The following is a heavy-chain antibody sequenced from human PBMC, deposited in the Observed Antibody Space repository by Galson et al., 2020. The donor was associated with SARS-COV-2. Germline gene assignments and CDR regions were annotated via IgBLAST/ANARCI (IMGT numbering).Heavy chain of an antibody. V-gene: IGHV4-39*01. D-gene: IGHD2-2*01. CDR3: ARPAERPTXXXXGYFDY. Sequence: SETLSLTCTVPGGSINTGTYYWGWIRQPPGKGLEWIGSIYYSGSTYYNPSLNSRVTISVDTSKNQFSLKLSSVTAADTSVYYCARPAERPTXXXXGYFDYWGQGTLVTVSS. CDR2: IYYSGST. CDR1: GGSINTGTYY. J-gene: IGHJ4*02.